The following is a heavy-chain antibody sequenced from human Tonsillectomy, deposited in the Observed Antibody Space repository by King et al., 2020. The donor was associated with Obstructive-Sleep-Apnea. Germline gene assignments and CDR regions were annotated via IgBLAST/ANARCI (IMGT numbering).Heavy chain of an antibody. D-gene: IGHD3-10*01. Sequence: QLVQSGAEVKKPGASEKVSCKASGYTFTSFDINLLRQATGQGLEGMGWMNPNSGNTGYAQNFQGRVTMTRNTSIRTAYMELSSLTSEDTAVYYWARGLGITYYYTSGRHPNDYWGQGTLVTVSS. CDR1: GYTFTSFD. J-gene: IGHJ4*02. CDR2: MNPNSGNT. V-gene: IGHV1-8*01. CDR3: ARGLGITYYYTSGRHPNDY.